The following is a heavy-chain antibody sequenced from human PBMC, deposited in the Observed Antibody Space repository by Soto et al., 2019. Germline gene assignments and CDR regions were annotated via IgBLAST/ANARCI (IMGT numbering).Heavy chain of an antibody. J-gene: IGHJ5*02. CDR3: AKIPTSYYDSRGFYAWFSP. CDR2: ISADGHST. CDR1: GFRFSDYS. D-gene: IGHD3-22*01. Sequence: EEQLLESGGGWVQPGGSLRLSCAASGFRFSDYSMSWVRQGPGGGLEWVGVISADGHSTYFADAVKGRFTITRDNFRDTMSLEMQCLRPEDTAVYQCAKIPTSYYDSRGFYAWFSPWGQGTQVTVSA. V-gene: IGHV3-23*01.